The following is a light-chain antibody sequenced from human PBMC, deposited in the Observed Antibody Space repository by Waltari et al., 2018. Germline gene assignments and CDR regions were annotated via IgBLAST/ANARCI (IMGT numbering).Light chain of an antibody. Sequence: DVVMTQSPDSLTVSLRESATITCKSSQSLLYRSNNMNYLAWYQQRPGQPPKLLIYWASTRESGVPDRFSGSGSGTDFTLTISSLQAEDVAVYYCQQYYSRPRTFGQGTKVEIK. CDR1: QSLLYRSNNMNY. CDR2: WAS. V-gene: IGKV4-1*01. CDR3: QQYYSRPRT. J-gene: IGKJ1*01.